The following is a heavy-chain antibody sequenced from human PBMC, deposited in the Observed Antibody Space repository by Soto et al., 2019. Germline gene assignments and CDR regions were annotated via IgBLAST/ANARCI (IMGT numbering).Heavy chain of an antibody. CDR3: ARPSLGYYYYYGMDV. CDR2: ISHDGSNK. Sequence: GGSLRLSCAASGFTFSSYAMHWVRQAPGKGLEWVAVISHDGSNKYYADSVKGRFTISRDNSKNTLYLQMNSLRAEDTAVYYCARPSLGYYYYYGMDVWGQGTTVTVSS. V-gene: IGHV3-30-3*01. D-gene: IGHD7-27*01. J-gene: IGHJ6*02. CDR1: GFTFSSYA.